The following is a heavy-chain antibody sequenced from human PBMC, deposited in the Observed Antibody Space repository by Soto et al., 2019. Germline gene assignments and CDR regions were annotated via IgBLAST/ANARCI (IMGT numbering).Heavy chain of an antibody. D-gene: IGHD2-15*01. J-gene: IGHJ6*02. CDR3: ARDRGYDDNDYYYNAMDV. CDR2: IRGFSPYT. V-gene: IGHV3-21*01. Sequence: GGSLRLSCVASGFTFRTYTMNWVRQAPGKGLEWVSGIRGFSPYTFYSESVKGRFTISRDNAKNSLYLQMNSLRAEDTAVYYCARDRGYDDNDYYYNAMDVWGQGTTVTVSS. CDR1: GFTFRTYT.